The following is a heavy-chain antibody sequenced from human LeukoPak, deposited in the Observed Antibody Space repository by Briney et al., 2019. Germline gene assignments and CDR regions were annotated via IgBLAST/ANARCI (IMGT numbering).Heavy chain of an antibody. CDR1: GFTFSSYE. CDR2: ISSSGSTI. D-gene: IGHD6-13*01. J-gene: IGHJ4*02. V-gene: IGHV3-48*03. Sequence: GGSLRLSCAAPGFTFSSYEMNWVRQAPGKGLEWVSYISSSGSTIYYADSVKGRFTISRDNAKNSLYLQMNSLRAEDTAVYYCASPSAGTGDYWGQGTLVTVSS. CDR3: ASPSAGTGDY.